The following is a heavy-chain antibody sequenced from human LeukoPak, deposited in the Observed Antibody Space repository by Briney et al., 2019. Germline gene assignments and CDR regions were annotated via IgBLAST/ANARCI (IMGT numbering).Heavy chain of an antibody. Sequence: QSGGSLRLSCVISGFTLSHFGIHWVRQAPGKGLDWEAFIHFNGTNKNYADSVKGRFTVSRDNSKNTVYLQMSSLRGEDTAVYYCVRGDSVDYWGQGNLVAVSA. CDR2: IHFNGTNK. D-gene: IGHD3-16*01. J-gene: IGHJ4*02. CDR1: GFTLSHFG. V-gene: IGHV3-30*02. CDR3: VRGDSVDY.